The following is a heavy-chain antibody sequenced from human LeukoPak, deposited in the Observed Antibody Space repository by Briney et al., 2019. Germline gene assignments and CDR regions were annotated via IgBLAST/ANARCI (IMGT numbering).Heavy chain of an antibody. Sequence: SETLSLTCTVSGGSISSGDYYWSWIRQPPGKGLEWIRYIYYSGSTYYNPSLKSRVTISVDTSKNQFSLKLSSVTAADTAVYYCASPPYCSSTSCYGRDFDIWGQGTMVTVSS. D-gene: IGHD2-2*01. J-gene: IGHJ3*02. CDR2: IYYSGST. V-gene: IGHV4-30-4*08. CDR3: ASPPYCSSTSCYGRDFDI. CDR1: GGSISSGDYY.